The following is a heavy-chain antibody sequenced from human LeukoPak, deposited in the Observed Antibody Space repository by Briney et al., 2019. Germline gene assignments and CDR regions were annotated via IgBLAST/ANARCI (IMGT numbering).Heavy chain of an antibody. Sequence: ASVKVSCKASGYTFTGYYMHWVRQAPGQGLEWMGWINPNSGGTNYAQKFRGRVSITRDTSISTAYMELSSLRSDDTAVYYCARDMGELRLDYWGQGTLVTVSS. V-gene: IGHV1-2*02. CDR2: INPNSGGT. D-gene: IGHD3-16*01. CDR1: GYTFTGYY. CDR3: ARDMGELRLDY. J-gene: IGHJ4*02.